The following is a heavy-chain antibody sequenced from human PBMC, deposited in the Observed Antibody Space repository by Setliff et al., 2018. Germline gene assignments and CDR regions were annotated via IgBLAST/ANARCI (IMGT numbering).Heavy chain of an antibody. D-gene: IGHD5-18*01. V-gene: IGHV1-8*02. Sequence: ASVKVSCKASGYTFPSYDINWVRQATGQGLEWMGWMNPNSGNTGYAQKFQGRVTMTRNTSISTAYMELSSLRSEDTAVYYCARRVGSVGIQLPDYWGQGTLVTVSS. J-gene: IGHJ4*02. CDR2: MNPNSGNT. CDR1: GYTFPSYD. CDR3: ARRVGSVGIQLPDY.